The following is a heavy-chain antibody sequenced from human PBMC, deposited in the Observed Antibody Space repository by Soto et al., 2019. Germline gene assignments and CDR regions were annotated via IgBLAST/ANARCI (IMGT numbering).Heavy chain of an antibody. J-gene: IGHJ4*02. D-gene: IGHD4-4*01. CDR2: IIPIFGTA. CDR3: ARYSMTTGPGYY. CDR1: GGTFSIYA. V-gene: IGHV1-69*13. Sequence: ASLKVSCKASGGTFSIYAISWVRQAPGQGLEWMGGIIPIFGTANYAQKFQGRVTITADESTSTAYMELSSLRSEDTAVYYCARYSMTTGPGYYWGQGTLVTVSS.